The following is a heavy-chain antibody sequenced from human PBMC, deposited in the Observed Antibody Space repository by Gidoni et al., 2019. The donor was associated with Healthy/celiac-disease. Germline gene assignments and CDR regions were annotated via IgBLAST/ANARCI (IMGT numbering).Heavy chain of an antibody. V-gene: IGHV2-5*01. CDR3: AHRAVNGNVDY. Sequence: QITLKETGPTLVKPTQTLTLTCTLSGFSLSTSGVGVGWIRQPPGKALEWLALIYWNDDKRYSPSLKSRLTITKDTSKNQVVLTMTNMDPVDTATYYCAHRAVNGNVDYWGQGTLVTVSS. J-gene: IGHJ4*02. CDR1: GFSLSTSGVG. D-gene: IGHD4-17*01. CDR2: IYWNDDK.